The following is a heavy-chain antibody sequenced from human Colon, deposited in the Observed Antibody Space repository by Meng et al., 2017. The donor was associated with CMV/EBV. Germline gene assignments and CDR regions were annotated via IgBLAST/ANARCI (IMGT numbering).Heavy chain of an antibody. V-gene: IGHV4-34*01. CDR1: GGSFSGYY. D-gene: IGHD3-22*01. CDR2: INHSGST. Sequence: ESLKISCSVYGGSFSGYYWSWIRQPPGKGLEWIGEINHSGSTNYNPSLKSRVTISVDTSKNQFSLKLSSVTAADTAVYYCARGLNYYDSSGYFDWFDPWGQGTLVTVSS. CDR3: ARGLNYYDSSGYFDWFDP. J-gene: IGHJ5*02.